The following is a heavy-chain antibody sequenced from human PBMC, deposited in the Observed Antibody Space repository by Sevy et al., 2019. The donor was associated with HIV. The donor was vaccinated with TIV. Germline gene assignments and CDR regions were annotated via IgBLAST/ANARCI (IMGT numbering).Heavy chain of an antibody. CDR1: GFTFSDYY. Sequence: GGSLRLSCAASGFTFSDYYMSWIRQAPGKGLEWVSYISSSSSYTNYADSVKGRFTIPRDNAKNSLYLQMNSLGAEDTAVYYCARDRYYDSSGSLLDWGQGTLVTVSS. J-gene: IGHJ4*02. D-gene: IGHD3-22*01. V-gene: IGHV3-11*06. CDR3: ARDRYYDSSGSLLD. CDR2: ISSSSSYT.